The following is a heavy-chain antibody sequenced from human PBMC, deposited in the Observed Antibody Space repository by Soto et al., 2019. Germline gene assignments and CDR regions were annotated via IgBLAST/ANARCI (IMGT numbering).Heavy chain of an antibody. Sequence: QVQLVQSGTEVKEPGASVKVSCKASGYTFTDHYMHWVRQAPGQGLEWMGWINPNNGGTKSAQQCQGRVTMTRDTSISTAFMELRRLTFDDTAVYYCARGKEIPDYGNFDLWGRGRLVTVSS. CDR2: INPNNGGT. CDR1: GYTFTDHY. J-gene: IGHJ2*01. CDR3: ARGKEIPDYGNFDL. V-gene: IGHV1-2*02. D-gene: IGHD2-2*02.